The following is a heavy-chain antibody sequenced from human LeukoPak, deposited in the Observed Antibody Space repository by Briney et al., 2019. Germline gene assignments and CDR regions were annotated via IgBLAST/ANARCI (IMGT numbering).Heavy chain of an antibody. D-gene: IGHD3-10*01. CDR1: GFTFSSYG. Sequence: GRSLRLSCAASGFTFSSYGMHWVRQAPGKGLEWVAVISYDGSNKYYADSVKGRFTISRDDSKNTLYLQMNSLRAEDTAVYYCAKDGPRGVIIWGFDYWGQGTLVTVSS. J-gene: IGHJ4*02. CDR2: ISYDGSNK. CDR3: AKDGPRGVIIWGFDY. V-gene: IGHV3-30*18.